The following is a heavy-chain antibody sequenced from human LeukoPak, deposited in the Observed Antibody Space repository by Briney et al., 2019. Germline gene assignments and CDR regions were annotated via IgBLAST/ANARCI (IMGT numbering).Heavy chain of an antibody. CDR2: INPNSGGT. Sequence: GASVKVSCKASGYTFTGYYMHWVRQAPGQGLEWMGWINPNSGGTNYAQKFQGRVTMTRDTSISTAYMELSRLRSDDTAVYYCASLPYSQAGTGYSYYFDYWGQGTLVTVSS. CDR3: ASLPYSQAGTGYSYYFDY. J-gene: IGHJ4*02. V-gene: IGHV1-2*02. D-gene: IGHD3/OR15-3a*01. CDR1: GYTFTGYY.